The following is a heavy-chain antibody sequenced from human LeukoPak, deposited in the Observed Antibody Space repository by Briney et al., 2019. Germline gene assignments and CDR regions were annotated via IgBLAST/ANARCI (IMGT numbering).Heavy chain of an antibody. CDR1: GFSFSNHY. V-gene: IGHV3-7*01. CDR3: TRVIVAVPGYFDYFDF. J-gene: IGHJ4*02. CDR2: INEDGSNK. Sequence: GGSLRLSCTASGFSFSNHYMRWIRQAPGKGLEWVANINEDGSNKWHLGSVKGRFTVSRDNAWNSLYLQMNSLRVEDTAVYYCTRVIVAVPGYFDYFDFWGQGVLVTVSS. D-gene: IGHD6-19*01.